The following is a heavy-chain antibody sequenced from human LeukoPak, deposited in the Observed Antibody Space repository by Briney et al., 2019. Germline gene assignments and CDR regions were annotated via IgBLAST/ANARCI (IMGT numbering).Heavy chain of an antibody. CDR3: ARGRPDPQNSDYWDY. V-gene: IGHV4-59*13. D-gene: IGHD3-22*01. J-gene: IGHJ4*02. CDR2: IHYTGST. Sequence: SETLSLTCTVSRGSISTYYWSWIRQTPGTTLEWIGNIHYTGSTIYRPSLESRVTISLDTPKNQFSLSLTSVTTADTAIYYCARGRPDPQNSDYWDYWGQGIQVTVSS. CDR1: RGSISTYY.